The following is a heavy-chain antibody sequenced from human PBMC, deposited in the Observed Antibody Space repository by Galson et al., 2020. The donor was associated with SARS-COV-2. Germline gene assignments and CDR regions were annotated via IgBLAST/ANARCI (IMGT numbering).Heavy chain of an antibody. V-gene: IGHV4-61*02. CDR3: ARERRHLEWLYFYWFDP. J-gene: IGHJ5*02. D-gene: IGHD3-3*01. CDR2: IYTSGRT. Sequence: SETLSLTCTVSGGSISSGSYYWRWIRQPAGKGLEWIGRIYTSGRTNYNPSLKSRVTISVDTSKNQFSLKLSSVTAADTAVYYCARERRHLEWLYFYWFDPWGQGTLVTVSS. CDR1: GGSISSGSYY.